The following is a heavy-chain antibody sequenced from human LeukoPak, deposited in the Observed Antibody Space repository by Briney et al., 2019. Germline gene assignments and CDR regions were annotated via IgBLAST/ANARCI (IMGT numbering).Heavy chain of an antibody. CDR2: ISGSGGST. J-gene: IGHJ5*02. CDR3: TRGRYQLLGPNDP. V-gene: IGHV3-23*01. CDR1: GFTFSSYA. D-gene: IGHD2-2*01. Sequence: GGSLRLSCAASGFTFSSYAMSWVRQAPGKGLEWVSAISGSGGSTYYADSMKGRFTISRDNDKNSVYLQMSSLRDEDTAVYFCTRGRYQLLGPNDPWGQGSLVTVSS.